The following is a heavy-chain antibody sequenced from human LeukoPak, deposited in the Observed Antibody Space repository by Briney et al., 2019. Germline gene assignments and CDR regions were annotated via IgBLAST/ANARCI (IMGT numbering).Heavy chain of an antibody. D-gene: IGHD6-13*01. V-gene: IGHV1-8*01. CDR2: MNPNSGNT. CDR3: ARDEGSSWYSSTLSYYYYYMDV. CDR1: GYTFTSYD. J-gene: IGHJ6*03. Sequence: ASVKVSCKASGYTFTSYDINWVRQATGQGLEWMGWMNPNSGNTGYAQKFQGRVTMARNTSRSTAYMELSSLRSEDTAVYYCARDEGSSWYSSTLSYYYYYMDVWGKGTTVTVSS.